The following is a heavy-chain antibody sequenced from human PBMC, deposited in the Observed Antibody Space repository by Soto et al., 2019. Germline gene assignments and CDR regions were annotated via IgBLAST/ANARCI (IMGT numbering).Heavy chain of an antibody. CDR2: VNPIVSMS. J-gene: IGHJ4*02. D-gene: IGHD3-10*01. Sequence: QVQLVQSGAEVKRPGSSVKVSCKASGDTFNFYSINWVRQAPGLGLEWMGRVNPIVSMSNYAQKFQGRVTMTADKSTRTASMELSSLRSEETAIYYCASSYGSGYRAFDYWGQGALVTVSS. CDR3: ASSYGSGYRAFDY. CDR1: GDTFNFYS. V-gene: IGHV1-69*02.